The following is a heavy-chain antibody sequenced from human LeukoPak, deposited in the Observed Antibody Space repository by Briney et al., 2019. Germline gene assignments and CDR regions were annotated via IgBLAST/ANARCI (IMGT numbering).Heavy chain of an antibody. CDR3: ATRPGGSRWYGVFDF. CDR2: VYGSGTT. CDR1: GASMSDHY. Sequence: SETLSLTCTVSGASMSDHYWSWIRQSPGRGLEWIGYVYGSGTTNYNPSLNGRVTMSVDTSMNQFSLKLTSVTPADTAFYYCATRPGGSRWYGVFDFWSRGTLVTVSS. V-gene: IGHV4-59*11. J-gene: IGHJ4*02. D-gene: IGHD6-13*01.